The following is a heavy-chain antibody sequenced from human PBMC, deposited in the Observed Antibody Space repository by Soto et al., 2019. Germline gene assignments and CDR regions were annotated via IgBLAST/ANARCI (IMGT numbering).Heavy chain of an antibody. V-gene: IGHV1-2*02. Sequence: ASVKVSCKASGYTFTGYYMHWVRQAPGQGLEWMGWINPNSGGTNYAQKFQSRVTMTRDTSISTAYMELSRLRSDDTAVYYCARKASYSSSWLNWFDPWGQGTLVTVSS. D-gene: IGHD6-13*01. CDR3: ARKASYSSSWLNWFDP. J-gene: IGHJ5*02. CDR1: GYTFTGYY. CDR2: INPNSGGT.